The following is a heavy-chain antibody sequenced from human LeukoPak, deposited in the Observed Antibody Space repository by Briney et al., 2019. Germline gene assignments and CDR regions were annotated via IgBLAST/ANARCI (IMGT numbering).Heavy chain of an antibody. D-gene: IGHD4-17*01. J-gene: IGHJ4*02. CDR3: ARGPLYGDYLYYFDY. CDR1: GYTFTSYA. CDR2: IIPILGIA. V-gene: IGHV1-69*04. Sequence: GASVKVSCKASGYTFTSYAISWVRQAPGQGLEWMGRIIPILGIANYAQKFQGRVTITADKSTSTAYMELSSLRSEDTAVYYCARGPLYGDYLYYFDYWGQGTLVTVSS.